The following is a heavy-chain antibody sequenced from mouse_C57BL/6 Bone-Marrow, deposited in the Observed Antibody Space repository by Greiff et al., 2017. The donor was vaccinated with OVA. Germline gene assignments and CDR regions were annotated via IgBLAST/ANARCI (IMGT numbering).Heavy chain of an antibody. D-gene: IGHD1-1*01. V-gene: IGHV5-6*01. CDR2: ISSGGSYT. J-gene: IGHJ1*03. CDR3: ARHHYYGSSHWYFDV. Sequence: EVMLVESGGDLVKPGGSLKLSCAASGFTFSSYGMSWVRQTPDKRLEWVATISSGGSYTYYPDSVKGRFTISRDNAKNTLYLQMSGLKSEDTAMYYCARHHYYGSSHWYFDVWGTGTTVTVSS. CDR1: GFTFSSYG.